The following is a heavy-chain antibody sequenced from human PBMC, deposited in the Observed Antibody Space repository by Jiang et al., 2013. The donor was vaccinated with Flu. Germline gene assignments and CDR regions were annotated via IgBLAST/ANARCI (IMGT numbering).Heavy chain of an antibody. V-gene: IGHV4-39*01. Sequence: GSGLVKPSETLSLTCTVSGGSISSSSYYWGWIRQPPGKGLEWIGSIYYSGSTYDNPSLKSRVTTSVDTSKNQFSLKLSSVTAADTAVYYCARHGIPDRYYYYYGMDVWGQGTTVTVSS. CDR3: ARHGIPDRYYYYYGMDV. CDR1: GGSISSSSYY. J-gene: IGHJ6*02. D-gene: IGHD1-14*01. CDR2: IYYSGST.